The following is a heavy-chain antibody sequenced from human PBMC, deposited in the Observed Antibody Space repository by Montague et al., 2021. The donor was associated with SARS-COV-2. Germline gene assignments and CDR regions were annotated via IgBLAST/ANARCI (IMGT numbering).Heavy chain of an antibody. CDR1: EFTFSDYS. J-gene: IGHJ6*02. CDR3: ARDPRVRGSGGYGMDL. V-gene: IGHV3-21*01. CDR2: INTGSSYI. D-gene: IGHD1-26*01. Sequence: SLRLSCAASEFTFSDYSMNWVRQAPGRGLEWVSSINTGSSYIYYADSVKGRFTISRDNARNSLFLQLNSLRAEDTAVYYCARDPRVRGSGGYGMDLWGQGTPVTVSS.